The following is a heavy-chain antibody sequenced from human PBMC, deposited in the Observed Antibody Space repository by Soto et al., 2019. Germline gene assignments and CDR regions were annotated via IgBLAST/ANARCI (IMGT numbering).Heavy chain of an antibody. CDR3: ARVGIVATFDY. D-gene: IGHD5-12*01. J-gene: IGHJ4*02. CDR1: GGSISSGGYY. Sequence: SETLSLTCTVSGGSISSGGYYWSWIRQHPGKGLEWIGYIYYSGSTYYNPSLKSRVTISVDTSKNQFSLKRSSVTAADTAVYYCARVGIVATFDYWGQGTLVTVSS. V-gene: IGHV4-31*03. CDR2: IYYSGST.